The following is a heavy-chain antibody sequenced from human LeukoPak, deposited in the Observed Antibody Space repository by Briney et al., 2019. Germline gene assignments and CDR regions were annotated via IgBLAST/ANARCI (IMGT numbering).Heavy chain of an antibody. V-gene: IGHV3-23*01. D-gene: IGHD2-2*01. CDR2: ISGSGGST. Sequence: PGGSLRLSCAASGFTFSSYAMSWVRQAPGKGLEWVSAISGSGGSTYYADSVKGRFTISRDNSKNTLYLQMNSLRAEDTAVYYCARDLFYCSSTSCDDAFDIWGQGTMVTVSS. CDR1: GFTFSSYA. CDR3: ARDLFYCSSTSCDDAFDI. J-gene: IGHJ3*02.